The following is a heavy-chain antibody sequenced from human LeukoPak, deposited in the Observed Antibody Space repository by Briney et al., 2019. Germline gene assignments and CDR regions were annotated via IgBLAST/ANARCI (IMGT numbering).Heavy chain of an antibody. CDR2: IYHSGST. V-gene: IGHV4-4*02. CDR1: GFTFSQYS. D-gene: IGHD5-18*01. J-gene: IGHJ4*02. CDR3: ARHEDRVDTAFDY. Sequence: IPGGSLRLSCAASGFTFSQYSMNWVRQPPGKGLEWIGEIYHSGSTNYNPSLKSRVTISVDKSKNQFSLKLSSVTAADTAVYYCARHEDRVDTAFDYWGQGTLVTVSS.